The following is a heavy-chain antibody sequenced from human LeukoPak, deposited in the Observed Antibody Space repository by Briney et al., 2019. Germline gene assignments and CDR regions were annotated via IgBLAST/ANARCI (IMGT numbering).Heavy chain of an antibody. D-gene: IGHD3-16*01. J-gene: IGHJ4*02. V-gene: IGHV4-30-2*01. Sequence: SQTLSLTCAVSGGSISSGGYSWRWIRQPPGKGLEWIGYIYHSGSTYYNPSLKSRVTISVDRSKNQFSLKLSSVTAADTAVYYCARAGGYYFDYWGQGTLVTVSS. CDR2: IYHSGST. CDR1: GGSISSGGYS. CDR3: ARAGGYYFDY.